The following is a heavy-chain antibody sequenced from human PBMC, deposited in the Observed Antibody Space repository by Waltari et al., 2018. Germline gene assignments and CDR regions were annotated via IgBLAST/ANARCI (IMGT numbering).Heavy chain of an antibody. CDR1: GGSISRSNYS. Sequence: QLQLQESGPGLVQPSETLSPTCSVSGGSISRSNYSWGWIRQPPGKGLEWIGSIYYSGSTYYNPSLKSRVTISVDTSKNQFSLKLTSVTAADSAVYYCASGIVTTEYWGQGTLVTVSS. J-gene: IGHJ4*02. D-gene: IGHD4-4*01. CDR3: ASGIVTTEY. CDR2: IYYSGST. V-gene: IGHV4-39*01.